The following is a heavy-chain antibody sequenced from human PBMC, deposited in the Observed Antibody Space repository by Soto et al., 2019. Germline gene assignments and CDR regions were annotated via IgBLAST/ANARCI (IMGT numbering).Heavy chain of an antibody. V-gene: IGHV4-59*01. Sequence: PSETLSLTCTVSGGSISSYYWSWIRQPPGKGLEWIGYIYYSGSTNYNPSLKSRVTISVDTSKNQFSLKLSSVTAADTAVYYCARFRPGATMEQNWFDPWGQGTLVTVSS. CDR1: GGSISSYY. CDR3: ARFRPGATMEQNWFDP. CDR2: IYYSGST. D-gene: IGHD5-12*01. J-gene: IGHJ5*02.